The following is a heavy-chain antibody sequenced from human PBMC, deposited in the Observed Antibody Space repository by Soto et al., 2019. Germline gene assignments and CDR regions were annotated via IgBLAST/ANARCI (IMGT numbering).Heavy chain of an antibody. CDR2: IWYDGSNK. V-gene: IGHV3-33*01. CDR3: ARGQLLWFGELTTDFDY. J-gene: IGHJ4*02. Sequence: GGSLRLSCAASGFTFSSYRMHWVRQAPGKGLEWVAVIWYDGSNKYYADSVKGRFTISRDNSKNTLYLQMNSLRAEDTAVYYCARGQLLWFGELTTDFDYWGQGT. D-gene: IGHD3-10*01. CDR1: GFTFSSYR.